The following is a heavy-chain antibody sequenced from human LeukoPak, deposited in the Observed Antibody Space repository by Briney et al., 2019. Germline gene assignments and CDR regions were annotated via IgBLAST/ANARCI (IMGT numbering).Heavy chain of an antibody. D-gene: IGHD2-8*01. CDR1: GGTFRNYA. V-gene: IGHV1-69*05. J-gene: IGHJ4*02. Sequence: SVKVSCKTSGGTFRNYAINWVRQAPGQGLEWMGGIIPVFGTANYAPKFQGRVTMTRDTSTSTVYMELSSLRSEDTAVYYCARDYVDDIPMIKDYWGQGTLVTVSS. CDR2: IIPVFGTA. CDR3: ARDYVDDIPMIKDY.